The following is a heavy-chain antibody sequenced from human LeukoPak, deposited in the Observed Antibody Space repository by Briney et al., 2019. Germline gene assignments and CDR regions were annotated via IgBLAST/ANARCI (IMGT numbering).Heavy chain of an antibody. D-gene: IGHD3-10*01. J-gene: IGHJ2*01. CDR2: ISGYNGNT. CDR3: ARVRFGELSQKRYFDL. CDR1: GYTFTSDG. V-gene: IGHV1-18*01. Sequence: ASVKVSCKASGYTFTSDGISWVRQAPGQGLEWMGWISGYNGNTDYAQKLVGRVTMTTDTSTSTAYMELRSLRSDDTAVYYCARVRFGELSQKRYFDLWGRGTLVTVSS.